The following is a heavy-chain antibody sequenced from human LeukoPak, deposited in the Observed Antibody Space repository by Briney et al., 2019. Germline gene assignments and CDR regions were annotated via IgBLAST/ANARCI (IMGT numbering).Heavy chain of an antibody. CDR1: GYTFTGYY. D-gene: IGHD3-22*01. CDR3: ARVPYYYDNNWFDP. J-gene: IGHJ5*02. Sequence: ASVKVSCKASGYTFTGYYMHWVRQAPGQGLEWMGWINPNSGGTNYAQKFQGWVTMTRDTSISTAYMELSRLRSDDTAVYYCARVPYYYDNNWFDPWGQGTLVTVSS. V-gene: IGHV1-2*04. CDR2: INPNSGGT.